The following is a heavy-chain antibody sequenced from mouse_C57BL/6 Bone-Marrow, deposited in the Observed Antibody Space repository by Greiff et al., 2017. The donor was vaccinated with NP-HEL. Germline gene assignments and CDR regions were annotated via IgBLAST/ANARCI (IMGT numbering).Heavy chain of an antibody. CDR1: GYTFTTYP. D-gene: IGHD2-1*01. CDR3: ARGGNYWYYFDY. Sequence: VQGVESGAELVKPGASVKMSCKASGYTFTTYPIEWVKQNHGKSLEWIGNFHPYNDDTEYNEKFKNKATLTLEKSSSTVYLELSRLTSDDSSVYYCARGGNYWYYFDYWGQGTTLTVSS. J-gene: IGHJ2*01. V-gene: IGHV1-47*01. CDR2: FHPYNDDT.